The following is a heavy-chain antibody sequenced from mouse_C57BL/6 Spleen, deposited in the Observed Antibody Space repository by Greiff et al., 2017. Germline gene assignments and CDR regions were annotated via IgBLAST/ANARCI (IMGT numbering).Heavy chain of an antibody. J-gene: IGHJ3*01. V-gene: IGHV5-6*01. CDR1: GFTFSSYG. Sequence: EVQWVESGGDLVKPGGSLKLSCAASGFTFSSYGMSWVRQTPDKRLEWVATISSGGSYTYYPDSVKGRFTISRDNAKNTLYLQMSSLKSEDTAMYYCARHDDYDGAWFAYWGQGTLVTVSA. CDR3: ARHDDYDGAWFAY. CDR2: ISSGGSYT. D-gene: IGHD2-4*01.